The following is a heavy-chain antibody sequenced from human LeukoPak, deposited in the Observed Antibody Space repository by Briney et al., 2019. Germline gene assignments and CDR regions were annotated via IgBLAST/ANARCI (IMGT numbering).Heavy chain of an antibody. Sequence: GGSLRLSCGASGFTFNNYGMNWVRQAPGKGLEWVSAISGSGDNTYYADSVKGRFTISRDNSKNTLYLQMNSLRAEDTAIYYCAKDTVAGISNAFDIWGQGTMVTVSS. J-gene: IGHJ3*02. V-gene: IGHV3-23*01. CDR1: GFTFNNYG. CDR3: AKDTVAGISNAFDI. D-gene: IGHD6-19*01. CDR2: ISGSGDNT.